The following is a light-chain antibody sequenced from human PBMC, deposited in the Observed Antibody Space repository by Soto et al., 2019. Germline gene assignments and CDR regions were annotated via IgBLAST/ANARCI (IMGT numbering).Light chain of an antibody. J-gene: IGKJ1*01. CDR2: DVS. CDR1: QSVSSN. Sequence: VVAQSKNTLAVSLGERATLSCRASQSVSSNLAWYQQKPGQAPRLLIYDVSNRAAGIPARFSGSGSGTDFTLTISSLEPEDFAVYYCQQRSNWPRTFGQGTKV. V-gene: IGKV3-11*01. CDR3: QQRSNWPRT.